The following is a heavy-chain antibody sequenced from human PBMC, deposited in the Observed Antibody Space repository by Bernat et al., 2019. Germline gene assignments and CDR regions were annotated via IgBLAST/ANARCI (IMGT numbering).Heavy chain of an antibody. CDR1: GYTFTSYG. D-gene: IGHD2-15*01. Sequence: QVQLVQSGAEVKKPGASVKVSCKASGYTFTSYGISWVRQAPGQGLEWMGLISAYNGNTNYAQKLQGTVTMTSDTSTSTANMELRSLRSDATALSYSAKERPFRTRSPLVVSAYTWFHPWGQGPPVTVSS. V-gene: IGHV1-18*01. J-gene: IGHJ5*02. CDR2: ISAYNGNT. CDR3: AKERPFRTRSPLVVSAYTWFHP.